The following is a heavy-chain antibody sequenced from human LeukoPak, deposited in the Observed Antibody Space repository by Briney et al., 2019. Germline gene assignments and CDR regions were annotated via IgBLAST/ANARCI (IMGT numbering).Heavy chain of an antibody. J-gene: IGHJ4*02. D-gene: IGHD1-26*01. V-gene: IGHV3-30-3*01. CDR3: VRDFRVGPPDY. CDR2: ISYDGSNK. CDR1: GFTFSSYA. Sequence: GGSLRLSCAASGFTFSSYAMHWVRQAPGKGLEWVAVISYDGSNKYYADSVKGRFTISRDNSKNTLYLQMNSLRAEDTALYYCVRDFRVGPPDYWGQGTLVTVSS.